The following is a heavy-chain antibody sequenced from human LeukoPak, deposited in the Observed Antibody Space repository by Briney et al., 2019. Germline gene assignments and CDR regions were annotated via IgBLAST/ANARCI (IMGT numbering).Heavy chain of an antibody. D-gene: IGHD3-22*01. CDR1: GFTFSSYA. J-gene: IGHJ4*02. CDR2: ISYDGSNK. Sequence: GGPLRLSCAASGFTFSSYAMHWVRQAPGKGLEWVAVISYDGSNKYYADSVKGRFTISRDNSKNTLYLQMNSLRAEDTAVYYCAKGRRYYDSSGQFDYWGQGTLVTVSS. CDR3: AKGRRYYDSSGQFDY. V-gene: IGHV3-30*04.